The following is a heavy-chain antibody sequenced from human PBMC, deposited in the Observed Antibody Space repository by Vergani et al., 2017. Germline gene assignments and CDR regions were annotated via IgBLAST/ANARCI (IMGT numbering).Heavy chain of an antibody. V-gene: IGHV5-51*01. CDR2: IYPGDSDT. Sequence: EVQLVQSGAEVKKPGESLKISCKGSGSSFTSYWIGWVRQMPGKSLEWMGIIYPGDSDTRYSPSFKGQVPISADKSISTAYLQWNSLKASDTAMYYCASGIAAVGYYFDYWGQGTLVTVSS. CDR3: ASGIAAVGYYFDY. J-gene: IGHJ4*02. CDR1: GSSFTSYW. D-gene: IGHD6-13*01.